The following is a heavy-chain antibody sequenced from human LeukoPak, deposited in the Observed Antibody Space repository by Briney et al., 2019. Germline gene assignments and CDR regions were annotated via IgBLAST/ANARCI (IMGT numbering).Heavy chain of an antibody. J-gene: IGHJ4*02. V-gene: IGHV1-69*13. D-gene: IGHD5-24*01. CDR2: IIPIFGTA. CDR3: AFRGRDGYNFIY. CDR1: GYTFTSYY. Sequence: GASVKVSCKASGYTFTSYYMHWVRQAPGQGLEWMGGIIPIFGTANYAQKFQGRVTITADESTSTAYMELSSLRSEDTAVYYCAFRGRDGYNFIYWGQGTLVTVSS.